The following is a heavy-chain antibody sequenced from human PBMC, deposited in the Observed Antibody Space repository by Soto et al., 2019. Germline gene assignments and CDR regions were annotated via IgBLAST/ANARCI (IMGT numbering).Heavy chain of an antibody. J-gene: IGHJ6*02. Sequence: GGSLRLSCAATGFTFSVYAMTWVRQAPGKGLEWVSAVTANGGSTYSADSVKGRFTISRDNSKNTLFLQMNSLRAEDTAVYYCASLGVGDWANYYYYYGMDVWGPGTTVTVSS. CDR2: VTANGGST. V-gene: IGHV3-23*01. D-gene: IGHD2-21*02. CDR1: GFTFSVYA. CDR3: ASLGVGDWANYYYYYGMDV.